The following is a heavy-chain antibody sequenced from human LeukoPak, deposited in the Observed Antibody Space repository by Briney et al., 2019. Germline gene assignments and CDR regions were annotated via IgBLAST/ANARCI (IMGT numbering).Heavy chain of an antibody. Sequence: GGSLRLPCAASGFTFSSYWMHWVRQAPGEGLVWVSRINSDGSSTNYADSVKGRFTISRDNAKNTLYLQMNSLRAEDTAVYYCARGSSSWPDYWGQGTLVTVSS. V-gene: IGHV3-74*01. CDR1: GFTFSSYW. CDR2: INSDGSST. CDR3: ARGSSSWPDY. J-gene: IGHJ4*02. D-gene: IGHD6-13*01.